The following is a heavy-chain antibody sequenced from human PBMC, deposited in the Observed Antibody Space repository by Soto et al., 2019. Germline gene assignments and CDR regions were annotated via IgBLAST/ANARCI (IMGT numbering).Heavy chain of an antibody. CDR2: IIPLVEMA. D-gene: IGHD3-10*01. J-gene: IGHJ2*01. V-gene: IGHV1-69*02. Sequence: QVQLVQSGPEVKKPGSSVKVSCTASGGTLTSYTINWVRQAPGQGLEWMGRIIPLVEMANYAQKFQGRITSTANTSTSAPYMGLSSLRSEVTAVYYCARGDTSFDIWGRGTLITVSS. CDR1: GGTLTSYT. CDR3: ARGDTSFDI.